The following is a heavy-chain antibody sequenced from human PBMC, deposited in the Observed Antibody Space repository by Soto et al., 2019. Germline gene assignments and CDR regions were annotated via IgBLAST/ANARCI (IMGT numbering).Heavy chain of an antibody. J-gene: IGHJ4*02. CDR3: AKDLTNDYGDYGPFDY. D-gene: IGHD4-17*01. CDR1: GFTFDDYT. Sequence: EVQLVESGGVVVQPGGSLRLSCAASGFTFDDYTMHWVRQAPGKGLEWVSLLSWDGGSTYYADSVKGRFTISRDNSKNSLYLQMNSLRTEDTALYYCAKDLTNDYGDYGPFDYWGQGTLVTVSS. V-gene: IGHV3-43*01. CDR2: LSWDGGST.